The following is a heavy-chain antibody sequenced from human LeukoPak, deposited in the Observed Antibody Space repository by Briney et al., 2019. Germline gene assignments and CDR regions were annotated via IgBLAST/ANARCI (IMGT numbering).Heavy chain of an antibody. J-gene: IGHJ4*02. Sequence: GGSLRLSCAAPGFTFSSYGMQWVRQAPGKGLEWVAFVRYNGNDKYYADSVKGRLTISRDNSKNTVDLQMDSLRAEDTAVYYCAKAGSGWYAPYWGQGTLVTVS. CDR1: GFTFSSYG. CDR3: AKAGSGWYAPY. V-gene: IGHV3-30*02. D-gene: IGHD6-19*01. CDR2: VRYNGNDK.